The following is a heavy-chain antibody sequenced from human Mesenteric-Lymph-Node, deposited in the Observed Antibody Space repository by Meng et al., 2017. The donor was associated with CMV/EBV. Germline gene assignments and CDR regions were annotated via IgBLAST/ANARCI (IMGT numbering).Heavy chain of an antibody. V-gene: IGHV3-23*01. J-gene: IGHJ4*02. CDR2: ISGNGGIT. CDR3: VRSPGSCSSTSCYSNHFDY. CDR1: RFTFSSYV. Sequence: GGSLRLSCVASRFTFSSYVMNWVRQAPGKGLEWVSAISGNGGITYYADSVKGRFTISRDNAKNSLHLQMNNLRAEDTAVYYCVRSPGSCSSTSCYSNHFDYWGQGALVTVSS. D-gene: IGHD2-2*01.